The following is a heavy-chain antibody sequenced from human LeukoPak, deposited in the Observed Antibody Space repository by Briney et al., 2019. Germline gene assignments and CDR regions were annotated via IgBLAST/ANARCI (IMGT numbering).Heavy chain of an antibody. Sequence: PSETLSLTCTVSGYSISSGFYWGWIRQPPGKGLEWIGSIYQSGTYYNPSLKSRVTISMDTSKNQFSLKLSSVTAADTALYYCARLYGGSSASFDSWGQGTMVTVSS. CDR2: IYQSGT. CDR1: GYSISSGFY. V-gene: IGHV4-38-2*02. J-gene: IGHJ4*02. D-gene: IGHD4-23*01. CDR3: ARLYGGSSASFDS.